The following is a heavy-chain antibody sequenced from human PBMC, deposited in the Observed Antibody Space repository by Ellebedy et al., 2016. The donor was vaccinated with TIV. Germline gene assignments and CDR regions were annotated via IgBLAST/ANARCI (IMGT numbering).Heavy chain of an antibody. D-gene: IGHD6-13*01. Sequence: SGPTLVKPTPTLTLTCTFSGFSFTPDGVGVGWIRQTPEKALEWTALIYWNDYQGYSPSLNSRLTISKDTSKNQVVLTMTNMDLVDKATYYCAYRQPLEVQVYSNNWYDPWGQGILVTVSS. V-gene: IGHV2-5*01. CDR2: IYWNDYQ. J-gene: IGHJ5*02. CDR3: AYRQPLEVQVYSNNWYDP. CDR1: GFSFTPDGVG.